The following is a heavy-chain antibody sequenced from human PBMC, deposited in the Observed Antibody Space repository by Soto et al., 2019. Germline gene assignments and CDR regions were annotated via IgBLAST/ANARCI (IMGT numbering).Heavy chain of an antibody. Sequence: QVQLVQSGAEVKKPWSSVKVSCKASGGTFSSYSINWVRQAPGPGLEWMGEIIPIFGTANYAQKFQGRVTITADESTSTAYLELSRLLSEDTAVYYCARDGGRHSGGIDYWGQGTLVTVSS. V-gene: IGHV1-69*01. D-gene: IGHD1-26*01. J-gene: IGHJ4*02. CDR2: IIPIFGTA. CDR3: ARDGGRHSGGIDY. CDR1: GGTFSSYS.